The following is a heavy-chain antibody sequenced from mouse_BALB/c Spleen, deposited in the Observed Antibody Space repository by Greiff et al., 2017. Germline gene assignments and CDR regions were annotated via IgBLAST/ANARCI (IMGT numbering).Heavy chain of an antibody. CDR1: GFSLTSYG. Sequence: VKLVESGPGLVAPSQSLSITCTVSGFSLTSYGVHWVRQPPGKGLEWLGVIWAGGSTNYNSALMSRLSISKDNSKSQVFLKMNSLQTDDTAMYYCAREGGNYEGWFDYWGQGTLVTVSA. V-gene: IGHV2-9*02. CDR3: AREGGNYEGWFDY. CDR2: IWAGGST. J-gene: IGHJ3*01. D-gene: IGHD2-1*01.